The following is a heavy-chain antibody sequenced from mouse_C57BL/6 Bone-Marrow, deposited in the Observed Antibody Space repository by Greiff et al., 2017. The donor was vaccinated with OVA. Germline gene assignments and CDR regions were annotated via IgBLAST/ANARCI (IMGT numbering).Heavy chain of an antibody. Sequence: VQLQQPGAELVMPGASVKLSCKASGYTFTSYWMNWVKQRPGQGLEWIGEIDPSDSYTNYNQKFKGKATLTVDKSSSTAYMQLSSLTSEDSAVYYCAREATFYYAMDYWGQGTSVTVSS. CDR2: IDPSDSYT. J-gene: IGHJ4*01. V-gene: IGHV1-69*01. CDR1: GYTFTSYW. CDR3: AREATFYYAMDY. D-gene: IGHD3-2*02.